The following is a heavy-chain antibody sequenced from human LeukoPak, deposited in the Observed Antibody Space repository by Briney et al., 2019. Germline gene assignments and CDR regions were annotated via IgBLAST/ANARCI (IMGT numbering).Heavy chain of an antibody. D-gene: IGHD4-11*01. CDR1: GFTFSSNG. CDR2: IWSDGSNK. CDR3: ARTSSKSPGQDYYYYMDV. V-gene: IGHV3-33*01. Sequence: GGSLRLSCAASGFTFSSNGMHWVRQAPGKGLEWVTVIWSDGSNKYYADSVKGRFTISRDNSKNTLYLQMNSLRAEDTAVYYCARTSSKSPGQDYYYYMDVWGKGTTVTVSS. J-gene: IGHJ6*03.